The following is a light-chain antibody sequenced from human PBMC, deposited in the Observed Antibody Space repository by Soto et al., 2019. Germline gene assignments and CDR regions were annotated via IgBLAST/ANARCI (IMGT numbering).Light chain of an antibody. V-gene: IGKV3-15*01. J-gene: IGKJ2*01. Sequence: EIVMTQSPATLSVSPGARATLSCRASQSVSSNLAWYQQKHGQAPRLLIYGASTRDTGIPARFSGSGSGKEFTRTTRSLQSEDISVNYYQQDNNGSWYTFGQGTKLEI. CDR2: GAS. CDR3: QQDNNGSWYT. CDR1: QSVSSN.